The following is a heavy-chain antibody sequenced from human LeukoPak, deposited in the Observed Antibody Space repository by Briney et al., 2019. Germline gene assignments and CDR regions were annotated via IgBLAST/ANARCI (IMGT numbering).Heavy chain of an antibody. Sequence: ASVKVSCKASGGTFISNAITWVRQAPGQGLEWMGRIIPIFGITDYAQKFQGRVTITADKSTSTAYMEFSSLRSDDTAVYYCARVEGWIRFLEWQGNNWFDPWGQGTLVTVSS. CDR2: IIPIFGIT. CDR3: ARVEGWIRFLEWQGNNWFDP. D-gene: IGHD3-3*01. CDR1: GGTFISNA. J-gene: IGHJ5*02. V-gene: IGHV1-69*04.